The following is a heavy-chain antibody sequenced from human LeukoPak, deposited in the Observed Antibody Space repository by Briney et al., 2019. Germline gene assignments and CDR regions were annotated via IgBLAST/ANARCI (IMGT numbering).Heavy chain of an antibody. CDR3: ARLWGRSFDI. CDR2: IYLGDSNT. CDR1: ESSFTTYL. Sequence: GESLRISCKVSESSFTTYLIGWVRQMPGKGLEWMGCIYLGDSNTGYSPSFQGQVTISADKSIGNAYLQWRSLNASDTAMYYCARLWGRSFDIWGQGTMVTVSS. J-gene: IGHJ3*02. D-gene: IGHD3-10*01. V-gene: IGHV5-51*01.